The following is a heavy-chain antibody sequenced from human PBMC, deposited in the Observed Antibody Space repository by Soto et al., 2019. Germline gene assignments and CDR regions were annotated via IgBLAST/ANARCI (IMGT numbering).Heavy chain of an antibody. CDR1: GGSISSGGYS. CDR3: ARGEMAVNY. D-gene: IGHD6-19*01. V-gene: IGHV4-30-2*01. CDR2: IYHSGST. J-gene: IGHJ4*02. Sequence: QLQLQESGSGLVKPSQTLSLTCAVSGGSISSGGYSWSWIRQPPGKGLEWIGYIYHSGSTYYNPSLNSPVTLSVDRPKNQSSLKLSSVTAADTAVYYCARGEMAVNYWGQGTLVTVSS.